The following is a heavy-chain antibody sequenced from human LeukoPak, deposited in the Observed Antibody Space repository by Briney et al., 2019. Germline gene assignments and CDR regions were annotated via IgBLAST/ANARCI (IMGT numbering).Heavy chain of an antibody. CDR1: GFTFSSYW. J-gene: IGHJ4*02. CDR3: ARAYSYGSIDY. CDR2: INSDGSST. Sequence: SGGSLRLPCAASGFTFSSYWMHWVRQAPGKGLVWVSRINSDGSSTSYADSVKGRFTISRDNAKNTLYLQMNSLRAEDTAVYYCARAYSYGSIDYWGQGTLVTVSS. D-gene: IGHD5-18*01. V-gene: IGHV3-74*01.